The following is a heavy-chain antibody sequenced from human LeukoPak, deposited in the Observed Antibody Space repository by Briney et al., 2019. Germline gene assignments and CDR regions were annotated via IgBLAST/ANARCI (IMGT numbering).Heavy chain of an antibody. Sequence: SQTLSLTCTVSGGSISSGVYYWSWIRQHPGKGLEWMGYIFYTGRVSYNPSLKSRITISVDSTRNHFSLEVSSVTAADTAVYYCARHAPMAGTPLKSPKKPSPYNWGQGTLVTVSS. CDR2: IFYTGRV. V-gene: IGHV4-31*03. CDR3: ARHAPMAGTPLKSPKKPSPYN. CDR1: GGSISSGVYY. D-gene: IGHD6-19*01. J-gene: IGHJ4*02.